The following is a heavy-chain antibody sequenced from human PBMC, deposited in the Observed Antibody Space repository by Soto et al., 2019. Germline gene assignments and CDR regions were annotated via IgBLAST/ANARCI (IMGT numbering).Heavy chain of an antibody. CDR2: ISGSGGST. V-gene: IGHV3-23*01. CDR3: AKDPMGSGWYWLSYFQH. Sequence: GGSLRLSCAASGFTFSSYAMSWVRQAPGKGLEWVSAISGSGGSTYYADSVKGPFTISRDNSKNTLYLQMNSLRAEDTAVYYCAKDPMGSGWYWLSYFQHWGQGTLVTVSS. D-gene: IGHD6-19*01. J-gene: IGHJ1*01. CDR1: GFTFSSYA.